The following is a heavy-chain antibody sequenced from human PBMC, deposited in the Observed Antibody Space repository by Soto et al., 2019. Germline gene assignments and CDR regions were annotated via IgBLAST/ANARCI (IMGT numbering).Heavy chain of an antibody. J-gene: IGHJ6*02. V-gene: IGHV4-34*01. Sequence: QVQLQQWGAGLLKPSETLSLTCAVYGGSFSGYYWSWIRQPPGKGLEWIGEINHSGSTNYNPSLKSRVNISVDTSKNQFSLKLSSVTAADTAVYYCARGGGYCSGGSCYLYYYYGMDVWGQGTTVTVSS. CDR2: INHSGST. CDR3: ARGGGYCSGGSCYLYYYYGMDV. D-gene: IGHD2-15*01. CDR1: GGSFSGYY.